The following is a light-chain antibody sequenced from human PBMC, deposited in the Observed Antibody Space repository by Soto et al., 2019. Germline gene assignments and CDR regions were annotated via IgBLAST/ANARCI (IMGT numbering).Light chain of an antibody. Sequence: QLVLTQSPSASASLGASVKLTCTLSSGHNSYAIAWHQQQPEKGPRYLMKLNSDGSHSKGDGIPDGFSGSSSGADRYLTISSLQSEDEADYYCQTWGTDVVFGGGTKLTVL. V-gene: IGLV4-69*01. J-gene: IGLJ2*01. CDR3: QTWGTDVV. CDR1: SGHNSYA. CDR2: LNSDGSH.